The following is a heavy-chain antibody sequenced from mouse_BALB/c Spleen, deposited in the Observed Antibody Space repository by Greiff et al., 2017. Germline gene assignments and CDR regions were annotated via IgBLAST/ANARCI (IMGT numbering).Heavy chain of an antibody. V-gene: IGHV1-42*01. J-gene: IGHJ2*01. CDR2: INPNNGDT. Sequence: EVHLVESGPDLVKPGASVKISCKASGYSFTGYYMHWVKQSHGKSLEWIGDINPNNGDTFYNQKFKGKATLTVDKSSSTAYMQLNSLTSEDSAVYYCARGMITTDFDYWGQGTTLTVSS. D-gene: IGHD2-4*01. CDR1: GYSFTGYY. CDR3: ARGMITTDFDY.